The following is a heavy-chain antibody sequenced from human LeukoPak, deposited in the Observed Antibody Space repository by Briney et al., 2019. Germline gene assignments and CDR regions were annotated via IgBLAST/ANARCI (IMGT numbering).Heavy chain of an antibody. CDR2: IYYSGST. Sequence: KASETLSLTCTVSGGSISSYYWSWIRQPPGKGLGWIGYIYYSGSTNYNPSLKSRVTISVDTSKNQFSLKLSSVTAADTAVYYCARRNSGSYYYYGMDVWGQGTTVTVSS. CDR3: ARRNSGSYYYYGMDV. V-gene: IGHV4-59*08. CDR1: GGSISSYY. J-gene: IGHJ6*02. D-gene: IGHD1-26*01.